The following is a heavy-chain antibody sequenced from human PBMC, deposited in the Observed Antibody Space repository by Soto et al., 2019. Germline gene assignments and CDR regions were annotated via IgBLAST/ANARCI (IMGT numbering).Heavy chain of an antibody. CDR3: ARGQVVAAQH. Sequence: SETLSLTCSVSGGSISSYYWSWIRQPPGKGLEWIGYIYYSGSTNYNPSLKSRVTISVDTSKNQFSLKLSSVTAADTAVYYCARGQVVAAQHWGQGTLVTVSS. D-gene: IGHD2-15*01. V-gene: IGHV4-59*12. J-gene: IGHJ4*02. CDR2: IYYSGST. CDR1: GGSISSYY.